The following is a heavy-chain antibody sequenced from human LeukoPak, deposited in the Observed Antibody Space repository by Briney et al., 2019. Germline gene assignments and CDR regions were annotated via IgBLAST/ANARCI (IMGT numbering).Heavy chain of an antibody. CDR3: ATRPYCSGGSCYSDAEYFQH. Sequence: ASVKVSCKVSGYTLTELSMHWVRQAPGKGLEWMGGFDPEDGETIYAQKFQGRVTMTEDTSTDTAYMELSSLRSEDTAVYYCATRPYCSGGSCYSDAEYFQHWGQGTLVTVSS. CDR2: FDPEDGET. D-gene: IGHD2-15*01. J-gene: IGHJ1*01. CDR1: GYTLTELS. V-gene: IGHV1-24*01.